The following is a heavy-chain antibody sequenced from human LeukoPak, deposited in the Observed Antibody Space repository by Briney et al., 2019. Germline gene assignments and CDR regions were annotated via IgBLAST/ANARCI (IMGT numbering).Heavy chain of an antibody. CDR3: AKYSPSVGYYYYIDV. CDR1: GFTFSSYA. V-gene: IGHV3-23*01. CDR2: ISGSGGST. Sequence: GGSLRLSCAASGFTFSSYAMSWVRQAPGKGLEWVSAISGSGGSTYYADSVKGRFTISRDNSKNTLYLQMNSLRAEDTALYYCAKYSPSVGYYYYIDVWGKGTTVTVSS. J-gene: IGHJ6*03. D-gene: IGHD2-15*01.